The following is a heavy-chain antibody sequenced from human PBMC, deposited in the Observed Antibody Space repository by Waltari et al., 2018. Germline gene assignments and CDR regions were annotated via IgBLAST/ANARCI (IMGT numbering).Heavy chain of an antibody. D-gene: IGHD1-26*01. CDR3: ARVAVTGSYYWYFDL. J-gene: IGHJ2*01. CDR1: GFTFSSSS. V-gene: IGHV3-48*03. Sequence: EVQLVESGGGLVQPGGSLRLSCTGSGFTFSSSSFNWVRQAPGKRLEWISYIGPSGSDIYYADSVKGRFTISRDNAKNSLYLEMDSLRAEDTAVYFCARVAVTGSYYWYFDLWGRGTTLTVSS. CDR2: IGPSGSDI.